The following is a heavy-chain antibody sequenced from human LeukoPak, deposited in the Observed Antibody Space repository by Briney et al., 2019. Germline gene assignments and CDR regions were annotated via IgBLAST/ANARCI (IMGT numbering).Heavy chain of an antibody. J-gene: IGHJ4*02. CDR2: IIPIFGTA. D-gene: IGHD4-23*01. V-gene: IGHV1-69*06. CDR3: AREAPWNYGGNTGEDY. Sequence: SVTVSYTPSVRTFTNSVISWVGQAPGQGVECMGRIIPIFGTAIYAQKFQDRVTITADKFTSTAYIELSSLRSDDTAVYYCAREAPWNYGGNTGEDYWGQGTLVTVSS. CDR1: VRTFTNSV.